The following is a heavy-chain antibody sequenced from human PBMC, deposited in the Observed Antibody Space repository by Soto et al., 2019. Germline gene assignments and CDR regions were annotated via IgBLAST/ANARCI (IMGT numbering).Heavy chain of an antibody. CDR1: GFTFSSYA. D-gene: IGHD2-15*01. CDR2: ISGSGGST. CDR3: AKDLRYCSGGSCYPVYYYYYMDV. Sequence: GGSLRLSCAASGFTFSSYAMSWVRQAPGKGLEWVSAISGSGGSTYYADSVKGRFTIPRDNSKNTLYLQMNSLRAEDTAVYYCAKDLRYCSGGSCYPVYYYYYMDVWGKGTTVTVSS. J-gene: IGHJ6*03. V-gene: IGHV3-23*01.